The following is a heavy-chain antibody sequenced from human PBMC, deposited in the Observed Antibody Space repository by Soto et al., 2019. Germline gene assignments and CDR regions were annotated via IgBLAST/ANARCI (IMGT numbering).Heavy chain of an antibody. CDR3: ATWGLIRYSGSPSDDY. CDR1: GFTFSGYA. J-gene: IGHJ4*02. D-gene: IGHD1-26*01. V-gene: IGHV3-23*01. CDR2: ISSSGGST. Sequence: GGSLILSCAASGFTFSGYAMSWVRQAPVKGLEWVSTISSSGGSTYYADSVKGRFTISRDNSKNTLYLQMNSLRVEDTAVYYCATWGLIRYSGSPSDDYWGQGTLVTVSS.